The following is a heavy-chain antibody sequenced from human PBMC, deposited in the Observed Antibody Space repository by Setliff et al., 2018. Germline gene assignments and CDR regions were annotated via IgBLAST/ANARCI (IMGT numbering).Heavy chain of an antibody. D-gene: IGHD2-15*01. V-gene: IGHV4-59*11. CDR3: ARENGYCSGGACYFMFDH. CDR2: IHFSETT. Sequence: SETLSLTCTVSDGSSSSHYWSWIRQPPGKGLEWIGYIHFSETTNYNPSLKSRVTLSLDTSKNQFSLELSSVTAADTAMYYCARENGYCSGGACYFMFDHWGQGTLVTVSS. CDR1: DGSSSSHY. J-gene: IGHJ4*02.